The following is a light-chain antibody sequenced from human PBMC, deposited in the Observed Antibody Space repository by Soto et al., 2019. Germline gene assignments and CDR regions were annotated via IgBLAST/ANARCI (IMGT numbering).Light chain of an antibody. J-gene: IGKJ2*01. CDR2: DAS. Sequence: DIVLTQSPGTLSLSPGDRATLSCRASQSVSNYVAWYQQRPGQAPRLLIYDASNRATGIPARFSGSGSGTDFTLTISSVQPDDFAIYFCQQSYSTPPTFGQGTTLEIK. V-gene: IGKV3-11*01. CDR3: QQSYSTPPT. CDR1: QSVSNY.